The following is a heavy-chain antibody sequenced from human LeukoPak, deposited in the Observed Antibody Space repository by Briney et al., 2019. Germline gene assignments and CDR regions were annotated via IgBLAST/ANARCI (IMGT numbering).Heavy chain of an antibody. CDR2: INPNSGGT. J-gene: IGHJ5*02. D-gene: IGHD3-10*01. CDR1: GYTFTGYY. CDR3: ARGPLRRGVISRWFDP. V-gene: IGHV1-2*02. Sequence: ASVKVSCKASGYTFTGYYMHWVRQAPGQGLEGIGWINPNSGGTNYAQKFQGRVTMTRDTSISTAYMELSRLRSDDTAVYYCARGPLRRGVISRWFDPWGQGTLVTVSS.